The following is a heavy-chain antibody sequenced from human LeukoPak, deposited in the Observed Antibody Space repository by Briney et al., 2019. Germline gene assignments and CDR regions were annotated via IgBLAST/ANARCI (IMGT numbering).Heavy chain of an antibody. D-gene: IGHD6-13*01. V-gene: IGHV3-7*01. Sequence: PGGSLRLSCAASGFTFSSYWMSWVRQAPGKGLEWVANIKQDGSEKYYVDSVKGRFTISRDNAKNSLYLQMNSLRAEDTAVYYCARVKGCSWLPGWFDPWGQGTLVTVSS. CDR2: IKQDGSEK. J-gene: IGHJ5*02. CDR1: GFTFSSYW. CDR3: ARVKGCSWLPGWFDP.